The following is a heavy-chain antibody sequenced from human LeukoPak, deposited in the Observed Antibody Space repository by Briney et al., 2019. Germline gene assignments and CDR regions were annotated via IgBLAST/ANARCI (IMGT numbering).Heavy chain of an antibody. CDR2: LSGGGGVA. CDR3: AKDSRVVTDTPGDY. J-gene: IGHJ4*02. V-gene: IGHV3-23*01. Sequence: GGSLRLSCAASGFTFSSYVMTWVRQPPGKGLEWVSSLSGGGGVAYYADSVKGRFTISRDNSKNTLFLQMNSLRAEDTAVYYCAKDSRVVTDTPGDYWGQGTLVTVSS. CDR1: GFTFSSYV. D-gene: IGHD4-23*01.